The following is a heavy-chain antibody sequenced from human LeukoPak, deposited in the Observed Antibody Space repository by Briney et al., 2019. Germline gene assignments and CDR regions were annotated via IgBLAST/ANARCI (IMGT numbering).Heavy chain of an antibody. CDR1: GFTFSSYG. Sequence: PGGSLRLSCAASGFTFSSYGMHWVRQAPGKGLEWVSFIRYDGSNEYYADSVRGRFTISRDNAQNSLYLQMNSLRAEDTAVYYCVRDHHRRLYDSQARDTFDIWGQGTMVTVSS. CDR3: VRDHHRRLYDSQARDTFDI. D-gene: IGHD3-22*01. J-gene: IGHJ3*02. CDR2: IRYDGSNE. V-gene: IGHV3-30*02.